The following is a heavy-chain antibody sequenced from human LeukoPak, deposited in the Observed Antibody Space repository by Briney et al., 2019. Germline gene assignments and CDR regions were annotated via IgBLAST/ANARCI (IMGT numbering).Heavy chain of an antibody. CDR2: ISSNGGST. V-gene: IGHV3-64*01. J-gene: IGHJ4*02. CDR3: AKRYCSSSSCSFFDY. D-gene: IGHD2-2*01. Sequence: HPGGSLRLSCAASGFTFSSYAMHWVRQAPGKGLEYVSAISSNGGSTYYANSVKGRFTISRDNSKNTLYLQMNSLRAEDTAVYYCAKRYCSSSSCSFFDYWGQGTLVTVSS. CDR1: GFTFSSYA.